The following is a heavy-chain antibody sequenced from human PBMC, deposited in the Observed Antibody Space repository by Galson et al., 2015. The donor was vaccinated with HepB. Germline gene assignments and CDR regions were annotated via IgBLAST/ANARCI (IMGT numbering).Heavy chain of an antibody. V-gene: IGHV2-5*02. CDR2: IYWDDDK. J-gene: IGHJ5*02. D-gene: IGHD2-15*01. CDR1: GFSLSTSGVG. CDR3: AHSGCSGGSCYSDKLPPTKNGWFDP. Sequence: PALVKPTQTLTLTCTFFGFSLSTSGVGVGWIRQPPGKALEWLALIYWDDDKRYSPSLKSRLTITKDTSKNQVVLTMTNMDPVDTATYYCAHSGCSGGSCYSDKLPPTKNGWFDPWGQGTLVTVSS.